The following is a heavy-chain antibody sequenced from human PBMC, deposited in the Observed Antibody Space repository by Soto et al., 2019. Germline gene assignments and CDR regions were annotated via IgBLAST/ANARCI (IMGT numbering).Heavy chain of an antibody. V-gene: IGHV3-15*01. CDR2: IKSKTDGGTT. J-gene: IGHJ4*02. CDR1: GITFSNVW. Sequence: VQLVESGGGLVKPGGTLRVSCAASGITFSNVWMTWVRQAPGKGLEWVGRIKSKTDGGTTDYGAPVRGRFTISRDDSKNTRYLQMNSLKTEDTAVYYCTTGRFSSSLYFDSWGQGTLVTVSS. D-gene: IGHD6-6*01. CDR3: TTGRFSSSLYFDS.